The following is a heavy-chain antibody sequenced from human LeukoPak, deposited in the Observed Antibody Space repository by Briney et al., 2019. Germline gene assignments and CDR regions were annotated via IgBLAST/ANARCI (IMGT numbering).Heavy chain of an antibody. D-gene: IGHD2-21*02. CDR3: AEDREGYCGGDCPIDY. J-gene: IGHJ4*02. CDR2: ISGSGGST. V-gene: IGHV3-23*01. CDR1: GFTFGDYT. Sequence: GGSLRLSCTASGFTFGDYTMSWVRPAPGKGLEWVSAISGSGGSTYYADSVKGRFTISRDNSKNTLYLQMNSLRAEDTAVYYCAEDREGYCGGDCPIDYWGQGTLVTVSS.